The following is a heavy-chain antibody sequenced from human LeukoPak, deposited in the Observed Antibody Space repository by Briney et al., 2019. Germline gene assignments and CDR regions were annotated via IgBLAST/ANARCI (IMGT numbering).Heavy chain of an antibody. J-gene: IGHJ6*02. Sequence: ASVKVSCKASGYTFTSYGISWVRQAPGQGLEWMGWISAYNGNTNYAQKLQGRVTMTTDTSTSTAYMELGSLRSDDTAVYYCARGPRNDFWSGYPYYYYYGMDVWGQGTTVTVSS. CDR1: GYTFTSYG. CDR2: ISAYNGNT. D-gene: IGHD3-3*01. CDR3: ARGPRNDFWSGYPYYYYYGMDV. V-gene: IGHV1-18*01.